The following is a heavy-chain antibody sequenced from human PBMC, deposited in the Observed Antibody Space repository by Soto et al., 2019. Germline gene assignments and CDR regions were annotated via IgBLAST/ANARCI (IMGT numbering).Heavy chain of an antibody. Sequence: PGGSLRLSCTASGFTFGDYAMSWFRQAPGKGLEWVGFIRSKAYGGTTEYAASVKGRFTISRDDSKSIAYLQMNSLKTEDTAVYYCTRAWDCGGDCYPNWFDSWGQGTLVTVSS. CDR3: TRAWDCGGDCYPNWFDS. J-gene: IGHJ5*01. V-gene: IGHV3-49*03. CDR1: GFTFGDYA. D-gene: IGHD2-21*02. CDR2: IRSKAYGGTT.